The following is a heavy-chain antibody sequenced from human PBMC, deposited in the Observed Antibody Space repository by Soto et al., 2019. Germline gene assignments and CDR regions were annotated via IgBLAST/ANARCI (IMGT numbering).Heavy chain of an antibody. Sequence: EVQLVESGGGLVQPGGSLKLSCAASGFTFSGSAMHWVRQASGKGLEWVGRIRSKANSYAAAYAASVKGRFTISRDDSKNTADLQMNSLKTEDTAEYYCTRTVPPRYCSGGSCYSAYYGMDVWGQGTTVTVSS. CDR1: GFTFSGSA. D-gene: IGHD2-15*01. J-gene: IGHJ6*02. V-gene: IGHV3-73*02. CDR2: IRSKANSYAA. CDR3: TRTVPPRYCSGGSCYSAYYGMDV.